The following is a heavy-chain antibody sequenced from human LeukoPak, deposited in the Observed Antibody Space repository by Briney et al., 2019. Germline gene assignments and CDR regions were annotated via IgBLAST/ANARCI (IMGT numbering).Heavy chain of an antibody. CDR1: GGSISSGGYY. J-gene: IGHJ4*02. CDR2: IYHSGST. Sequence: PSQTLSLTCTVSGGSISSGGYYWSWIRQPPGKGLEWIGYIYHSGSTYYNPSLKSRVTISVDTSKNQFSLKLSSVTAADTAVYYCARPGYSSSWSPFDYWGQGTLVTVSS. D-gene: IGHD6-13*01. V-gene: IGHV4-30-2*03. CDR3: ARPGYSSSWSPFDY.